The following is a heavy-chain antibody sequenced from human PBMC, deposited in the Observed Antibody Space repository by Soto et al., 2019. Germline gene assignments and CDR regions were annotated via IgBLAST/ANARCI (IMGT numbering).Heavy chain of an antibody. Sequence: ASVEVSCKASGYTFTSYYINWVRQETEQGPEWMGWMNPNSGNTGYAQKFQGRVTMTRNTSISTAYMELSSLRSEDTAVYYCARGRDVVVVAAMGCMDVWGKGTTVTVSS. D-gene: IGHD2-15*01. V-gene: IGHV1-8*01. CDR3: ARGRDVVVVAAMGCMDV. CDR2: MNPNSGNT. J-gene: IGHJ6*03. CDR1: GYTFTSYY.